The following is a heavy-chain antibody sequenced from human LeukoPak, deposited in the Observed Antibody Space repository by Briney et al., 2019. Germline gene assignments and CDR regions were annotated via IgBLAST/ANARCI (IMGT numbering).Heavy chain of an antibody. D-gene: IGHD5-12*01. Sequence: PSETLSLTCAVSGGSISSGGYSWSWIRQPPGKGLEWIGYIYHSGSTYYNPSLKSRVTISVDRSKNQFSLKLSSVTAADTAVYYCARYSGYDYGAFDIWGQGTMVTVSS. CDR1: GGSISSGGYS. CDR3: ARYSGYDYGAFDI. V-gene: IGHV4-30-2*01. J-gene: IGHJ3*02. CDR2: IYHSGST.